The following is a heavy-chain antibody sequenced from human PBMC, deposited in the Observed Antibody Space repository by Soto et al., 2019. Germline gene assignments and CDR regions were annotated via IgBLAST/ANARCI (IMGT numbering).Heavy chain of an antibody. Sequence: PWEALYLTCTASVGTIRSSSYYWGWIRQPPGKGLEWIGSIYYSGSTYYNPSLKSRVTISVDTSKNQFSLKLSSVTAADTAVYYCATGDPLDYWGQG. V-gene: IGHV4-39*01. CDR1: VGTIRSSSYY. CDR3: ATGDPLDY. J-gene: IGHJ4*02. CDR2: IYYSGST. D-gene: IGHD2-21*02.